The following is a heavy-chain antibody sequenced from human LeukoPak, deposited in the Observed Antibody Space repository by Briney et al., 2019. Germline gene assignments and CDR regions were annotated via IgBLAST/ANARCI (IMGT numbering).Heavy chain of an antibody. D-gene: IGHD3-3*01. CDR3: AREDGFWSGYPTYYMDV. J-gene: IGHJ6*03. CDR1: GFTFSSYA. CDR2: ISGSGGST. Sequence: GGSLRLSCAASGFTFSSYAMSWVRLAPGKGLGWVSAISGSGGSTYYADSVRGRFTISRDNSKNTLYLQMNSLRAEDTAVYYCAREDGFWSGYPTYYMDVWGKGTTVTVSS. V-gene: IGHV3-23*01.